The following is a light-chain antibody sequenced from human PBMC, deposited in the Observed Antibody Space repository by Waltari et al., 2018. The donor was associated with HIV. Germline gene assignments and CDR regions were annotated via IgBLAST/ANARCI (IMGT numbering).Light chain of an antibody. J-gene: IGLJ1*01. CDR3: CSYTGSNTLGV. V-gene: IGLV2-14*03. Sequence: QSALTQPASVSGSPGQSITISCTGASSDVGYYNYVSWYQQHPGKVPKLMIYDVSKRPSGVPNRFSCSKSGNTASLTISGLQAEDEADYYCCSYTGSNTLGVFGTGTRVTVL. CDR2: DVS. CDR1: SSDVGYYNY.